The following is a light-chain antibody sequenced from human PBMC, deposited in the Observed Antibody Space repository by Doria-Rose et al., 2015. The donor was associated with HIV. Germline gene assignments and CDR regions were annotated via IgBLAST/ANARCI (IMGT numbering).Light chain of an antibody. V-gene: IGKV3-20*01. J-gene: IGKJ1*01. CDR2: DGS. CDR1: QSFSSTY. Sequence: TQSPGTLSLSPGERATLSCRASQSFSSTYLAWYQQKPGQAPSLLIYDGSTRATGVPDRFSASGSGTDFTLTINRLEPEDFAQYYCHQYGTSWTFGQGTKVEI. CDR3: HQYGTSWT.